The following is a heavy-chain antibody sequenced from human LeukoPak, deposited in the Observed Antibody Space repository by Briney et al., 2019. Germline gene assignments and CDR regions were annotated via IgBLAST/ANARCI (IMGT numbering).Heavy chain of an antibody. CDR2: IDWDDDK. Sequence: SGPTLVNPTQTLTLTCTFSGFSLSTSGMCVSWIRQPRGKALEWLARIDWDDDKYYSTSLKTRLTISKDTSKNQVVLTMTNMDPVDTATYYCARMITLSNGRYSSKTLDYWGQGTLVTVSS. D-gene: IGHD1-26*01. J-gene: IGHJ4*02. CDR1: GFSLSTSGMC. V-gene: IGHV2-70*11. CDR3: ARMITLSNGRYSSKTLDY.